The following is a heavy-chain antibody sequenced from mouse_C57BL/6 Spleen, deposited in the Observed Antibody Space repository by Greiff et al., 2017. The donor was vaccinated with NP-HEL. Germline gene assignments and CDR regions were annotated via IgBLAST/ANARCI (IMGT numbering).Heavy chain of an antibody. CDR2: IYPSDSET. J-gene: IGHJ1*03. Sequence: QVQLQQPGAELVRPGSSVKLSCKASGYTFTSYWMDWVKQRPGQGLEWIGNIYPSDSETHYNQKFKDKATLTVDKSSSTAYMQLSSLTSEDSAVYYCARGFGLRSVADWYFDVWGTGTTVTVSS. D-gene: IGHD1-1*01. CDR1: GYTFTSYW. V-gene: IGHV1-61*01. CDR3: ARGFGLRSVADWYFDV.